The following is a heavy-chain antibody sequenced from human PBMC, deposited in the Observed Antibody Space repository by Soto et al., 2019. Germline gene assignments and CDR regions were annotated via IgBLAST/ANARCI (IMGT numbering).Heavy chain of an antibody. D-gene: IGHD1-26*01. CDR1: GSSISSYY. Sequence: QVQLQESGPGLVKPSETLSLTCSVSGSSISSYYWSWIRQPPGKGLEWIGDVYYSGSTNYNPSLKSRVTISLDTSKNQFSLKLSSVTAADTAVYYCVSYSANRGGPFDYWGQGTLVTVSS. V-gene: IGHV4-59*01. J-gene: IGHJ4*02. CDR3: VSYSANRGGPFDY. CDR2: VYYSGST.